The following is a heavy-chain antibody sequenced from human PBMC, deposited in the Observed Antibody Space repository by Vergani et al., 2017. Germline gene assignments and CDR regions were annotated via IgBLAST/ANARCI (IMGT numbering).Heavy chain of an antibody. V-gene: IGHV3-49*04. Sequence: EVQLVESGGGLVPPGRSLRLSCAASGFSFGDYAMTWVRQAPGKGLEWVAFIRNKAYGGTTEYAASVKGRFTISRDDSKRLAYLQLSGLKTEDTAVYFCNRGRGYSFGYSDYWGQGTLVTVSS. CDR1: GFSFGDYA. D-gene: IGHD5-18*01. CDR2: IRNKAYGGTT. CDR3: NRGRGYSFGYSDY. J-gene: IGHJ4*02.